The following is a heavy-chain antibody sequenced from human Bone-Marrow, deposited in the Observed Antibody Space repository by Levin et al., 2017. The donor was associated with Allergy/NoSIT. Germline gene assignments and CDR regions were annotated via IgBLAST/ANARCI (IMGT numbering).Heavy chain of an antibody. CDR1: GGSFSGYY. CDR2: INHSGST. V-gene: IGHV4-34*01. Sequence: SQTLSLTCAVYGGSFSGYYWSWIRQPPGKGLEWIGEINHSGSTNYNPSLKSRVTISVDTSKNQFSLKLSSVTAADTAVYYCARRFRTGYSSSWSGFDPWGQGTLVTVSS. D-gene: IGHD6-13*01. CDR3: ARRFRTGYSSSWSGFDP. J-gene: IGHJ5*02.